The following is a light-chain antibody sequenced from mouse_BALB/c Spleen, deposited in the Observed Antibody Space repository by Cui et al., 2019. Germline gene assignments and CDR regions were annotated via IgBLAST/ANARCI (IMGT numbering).Light chain of an antibody. CDR1: SSVNC. Sequence: ENVLTQSSAIMTASLGEKVTMSCSASSSVNCMYCYQRKSDASPKRWIYYTSNLAPGVPARFSCSWSGNSYSLTISSLEGEDAATYYCQQCTSSPSTFGGGTKLEIK. J-gene: IGKJ1*01. CDR3: QQCTSSPST. V-gene: IGKV4-50*01. CDR2: YTS.